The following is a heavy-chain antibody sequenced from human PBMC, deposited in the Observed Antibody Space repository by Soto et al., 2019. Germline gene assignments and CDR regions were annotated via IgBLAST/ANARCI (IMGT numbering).Heavy chain of an antibody. V-gene: IGHV6-1*01. Sequence: PSQTLPLTCVISGDSVSSNSGAWNCIRQCPSRGLEWLGRTYYRSKWYNDYAASVKSRTTINPDTSKNQFSLQLNSVTPDDTAVYYWGRDQDSGRWPRMDGWSQETTVPVSS. J-gene: IGHJ6*02. CDR1: GDSVSSNSGA. D-gene: IGHD6-13*01. CDR2: TYYRSKWYN. CDR3: GRDQDSGRWPRMDG.